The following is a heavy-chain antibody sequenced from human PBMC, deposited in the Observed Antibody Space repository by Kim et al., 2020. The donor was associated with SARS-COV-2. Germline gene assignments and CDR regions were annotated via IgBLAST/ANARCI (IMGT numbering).Heavy chain of an antibody. CDR1: GFTFSSYG. J-gene: IGHJ6*02. D-gene: IGHD6-19*01. CDR2: ISYDGSNK. CDR3: AKEEGSGYSSGWTYYYYGMDV. V-gene: IGHV3-30*18. Sequence: GGSLRLSCAASGFTFSSYGMHWVRQAPGKGLEWVAVISYDGSNKYYADYVKGRFTISRDNSKNTLYLQMNSLRAEDTAVYYCAKEEGSGYSSGWTYYYYGMDVWGQGTTVTVSS.